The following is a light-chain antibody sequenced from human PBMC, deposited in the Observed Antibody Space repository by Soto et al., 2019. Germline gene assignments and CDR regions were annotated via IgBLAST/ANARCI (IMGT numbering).Light chain of an antibody. CDR1: QNIQRW. CDR3: IQYHSDWK. Sequence: DTQTTHSPSTVSASVGDRITITCRASQNIQRWLAWYQQKPGKAPKLLIYKASSLERGVPSRFSAGGSGVEFTLNISSVQPEDFATYHCIQYHSDWKFGQGTKVDIK. CDR2: KAS. V-gene: IGKV1-5*03. J-gene: IGKJ1*01.